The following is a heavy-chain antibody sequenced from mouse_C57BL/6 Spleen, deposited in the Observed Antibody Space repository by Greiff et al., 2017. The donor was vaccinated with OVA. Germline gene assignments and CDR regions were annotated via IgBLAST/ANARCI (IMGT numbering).Heavy chain of an antibody. J-gene: IGHJ2*01. Sequence: EVQLQQSGPELVKPGASVKISCKASGYTFTDYYMNWVKQSHGKSLEWIGDINPNNGGTSYNQKFKGKATLTVDKSSSTAYMELRSLTSEDSAVYYCARGGDTTVVPFFDYWGQGTTLTVSS. CDR2: INPNNGGT. V-gene: IGHV1-26*01. D-gene: IGHD1-1*01. CDR1: GYTFTDYY. CDR3: ARGGDTTVVPFFDY.